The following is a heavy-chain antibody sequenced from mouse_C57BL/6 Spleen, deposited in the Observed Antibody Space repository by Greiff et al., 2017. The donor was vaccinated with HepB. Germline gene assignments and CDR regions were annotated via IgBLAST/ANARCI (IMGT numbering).Heavy chain of an antibody. CDR2: ISSGGDYI. Sequence: EVMLVESGEGLVKPGGSLKLSCAASGFTFSSYAMSWVRQTPEKRLEWVAYISSGGDYIYYADTVKGRFTISRDNARNTLYLQMSSLKSEDTAMYYCTRYYYGSYWYFDVWGTGTTVTVSS. CDR3: TRYYYGSYWYFDV. J-gene: IGHJ1*03. CDR1: GFTFSSYA. D-gene: IGHD1-1*01. V-gene: IGHV5-9-1*02.